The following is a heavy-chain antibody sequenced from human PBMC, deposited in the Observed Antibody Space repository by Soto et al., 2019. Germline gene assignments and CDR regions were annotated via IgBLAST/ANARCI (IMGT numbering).Heavy chain of an antibody. J-gene: IGHJ6*02. CDR3: ARERSSSGSSFDYYYYGMDV. Sequence: QVPLVQSGAEVKKPGASVKVSCKASGYTFTGYYMHWVRQAPGQGLEGMGWINPNSGGTNYAQKFQGWVTMPRVTSISTAYMELSRLRSDDTAVYYCARERSSSGSSFDYYYYGMDVWGQGTTVTVSS. CDR1: GYTFTGYY. D-gene: IGHD6-13*01. V-gene: IGHV1-2*04. CDR2: INPNSGGT.